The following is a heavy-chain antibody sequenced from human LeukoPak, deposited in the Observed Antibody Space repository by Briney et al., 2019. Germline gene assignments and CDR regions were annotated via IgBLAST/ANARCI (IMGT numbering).Heavy chain of an antibody. CDR3: ARVIDYYGSGSYTSYYFDY. CDR1: GGSISSYY. J-gene: IGHJ4*02. Sequence: PSETLSLTCTVSGGSISSYYWSWIRQPPGKGLEWIGYIYYSGSTNYNPSLKSRVTISVDTSKKQFSLKLSSVTAADTAVYYCARVIDYYGSGSYTSYYFDYWGQGTLVTVSS. CDR2: IYYSGST. D-gene: IGHD3-10*01. V-gene: IGHV4-59*01.